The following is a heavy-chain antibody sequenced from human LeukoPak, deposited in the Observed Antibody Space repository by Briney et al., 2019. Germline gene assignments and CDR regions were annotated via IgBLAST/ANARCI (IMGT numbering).Heavy chain of an antibody. D-gene: IGHD2-21*02. CDR2: IKQDGSEK. CDR1: GFTFSSYG. Sequence: PGGTLRLSCAASGFTFSSYGMSWVRQAPGKGLEWVANIKQDGSEKYYVDSVKGRFTISRDNAKNSLYLQMNSLRAEDTAVYYCNAYCGGDCYPGDAFDIWGQGTMVTVSS. V-gene: IGHV3-7*01. J-gene: IGHJ3*02. CDR3: NAYCGGDCYPGDAFDI.